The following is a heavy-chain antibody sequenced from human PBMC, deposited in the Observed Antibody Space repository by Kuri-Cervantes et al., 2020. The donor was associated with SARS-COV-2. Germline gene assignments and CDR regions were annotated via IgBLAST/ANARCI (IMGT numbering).Heavy chain of an antibody. V-gene: IGHV3-30*02. Sequence: GGSLRLSCVPSGFTFSGYDMHWVRQAPGKGLEWVAFIRYDGSDKYYADSVKGRFTISRDSSKNTLYLQMNSLGAEDTAVYYCAKGSASWASYIDNWGQGTLVTVSS. CDR3: AKGSASWASYIDN. CDR1: GFTFSGYD. J-gene: IGHJ4*02. D-gene: IGHD2-2*01. CDR2: IRYDGSDK.